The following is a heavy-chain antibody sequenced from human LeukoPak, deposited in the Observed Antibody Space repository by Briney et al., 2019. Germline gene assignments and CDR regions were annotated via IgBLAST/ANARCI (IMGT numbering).Heavy chain of an antibody. CDR1: GGSISSGDYY. J-gene: IGHJ4*02. CDR3: ARDTIAVAGTDY. Sequence: SETLSLTCTVSGGSISSGDYYWSWIRQPPGKGLEWIGYFYYSGSTYYNPSLKSRVTISVDTSKNQFSLKLSSVTAADTAVYYCARDTIAVAGTDYRGQGTLVTVSS. D-gene: IGHD6-19*01. CDR2: FYYSGST. V-gene: IGHV4-30-4*01.